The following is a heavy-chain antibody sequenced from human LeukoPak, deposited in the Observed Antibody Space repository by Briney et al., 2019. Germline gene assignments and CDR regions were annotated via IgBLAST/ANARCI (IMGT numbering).Heavy chain of an antibody. CDR1: GYTFTGYY. D-gene: IGHD7-27*01. CDR2: VNPNSGGT. J-gene: IGHJ4*02. CDR3: AGGDGLGMGNY. V-gene: IGHV1-2*06. Sequence: ASVKVSCQASGYTFTGYYIHWVRQAPGQGLEWMGRVNPNSGGTQYAQKFQGRVTMTRDTSISSAYMELCRLRFDGTAVYFCAGGDGLGMGNYWGQGTLVTVSS.